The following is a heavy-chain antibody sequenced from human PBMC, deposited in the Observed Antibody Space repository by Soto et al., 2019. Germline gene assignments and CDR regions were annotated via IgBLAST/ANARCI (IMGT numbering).Heavy chain of an antibody. D-gene: IGHD5-12*01. CDR2: ISYDGSNT. CDR1: GFTFSSYA. CDR3: ARDRLEMATITSFDY. V-gene: IGHV3-30-3*01. J-gene: IGHJ4*02. Sequence: QVQLVESGGGVVQPGRSLRLSCAASGFTFSSYAMHWVRQAPGKGLEWVAVISYDGSNTYYADSVKGRFTISRDNSKNTRYLQRNSLSAEDTAVYYCARDRLEMATITSFDYWGQGAMVIVSS.